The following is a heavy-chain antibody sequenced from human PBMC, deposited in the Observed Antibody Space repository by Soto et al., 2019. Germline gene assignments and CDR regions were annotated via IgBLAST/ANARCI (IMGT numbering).Heavy chain of an antibody. CDR3: VRHTSATAIVIGGMDV. J-gene: IGHJ6*02. D-gene: IGHD3-22*01. Sequence: GESLKISCKGSGYSFTSYWISWVRQMPGKGLEWMGRIDPSDSYTNYSPSFQGHVTISADKSISTAYLQWSSLKASDTAMYYCVRHTSATAIVIGGMDVWGQGTTVTVSS. CDR2: IDPSDSYT. CDR1: GYSFTSYW. V-gene: IGHV5-10-1*01.